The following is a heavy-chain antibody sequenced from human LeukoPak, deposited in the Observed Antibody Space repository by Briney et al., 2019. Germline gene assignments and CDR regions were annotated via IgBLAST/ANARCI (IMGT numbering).Heavy chain of an antibody. CDR2: INPGNGNT. Sequence: GASVKVSCKASGYTFTSYAMHWVRQAPGQRLEWMGWINPGNGNTKYSQKFQGRVTMTRDTSASTAYMELSSLRSEDTAVYYCARDWDYYGSGSYSSWFDPWGQGTLVTVSS. J-gene: IGHJ5*02. D-gene: IGHD3-10*01. CDR3: ARDWDYYGSGSYSSWFDP. V-gene: IGHV1-3*01. CDR1: GYTFTSYA.